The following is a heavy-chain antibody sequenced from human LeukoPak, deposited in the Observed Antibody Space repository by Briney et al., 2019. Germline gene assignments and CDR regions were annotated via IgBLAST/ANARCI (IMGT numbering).Heavy chain of an antibody. CDR3: AERGVVIRGILVIGYHQEAYHYDF. D-gene: IGHD3-10*01. V-gene: IGHV3-23*01. CDR2: ISERGGST. CDR1: GISLTNYA. J-gene: IGHJ4*02. Sequence: GGSLRLSCVVSGISLTNYAMTWVRQAPGKGLEWVSYISERGGSTTYADSVKGRFTISRDTSLNTLYLQMNNLRAEDTAVYFCAERGVVIRGILVIGYHQEAYHYDFWGQGVLVTVSS.